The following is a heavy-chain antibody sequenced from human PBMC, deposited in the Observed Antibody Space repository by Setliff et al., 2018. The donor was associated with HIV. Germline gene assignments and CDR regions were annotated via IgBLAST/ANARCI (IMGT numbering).Heavy chain of an antibody. D-gene: IGHD3-10*01. V-gene: IGHV4-4*07. J-gene: IGHJ5*02. Sequence: SETLSLTCSVSGGSISSYYWSWIRQPAGKGLEWVGRMFVGESPNYNPSLKSRLSISVDTSKRQFSLKLSSVTAADTAVFYCARHQYGSGTYSFDPWGQGTLVTVSS. CDR3: ARHQYGSGTYSFDP. CDR1: GGSISSYY. CDR2: MFVGESP.